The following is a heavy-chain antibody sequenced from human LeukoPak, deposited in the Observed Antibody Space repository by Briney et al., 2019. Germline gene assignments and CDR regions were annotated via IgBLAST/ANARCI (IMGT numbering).Heavy chain of an antibody. CDR2: IWYDGSNK. Sequence: PGGSLRLSCAASGFTFSSYGMHWVRQAPGKGLEWVAVIWYDGSNKYYADSVKGRFTISRDNSKNTLYLQMNSLRAEDTAVYYCARTPGGCSGGSCYSGSFDYWGQGTLVIVSS. J-gene: IGHJ4*02. CDR3: ARTPGGCSGGSCYSGSFDY. V-gene: IGHV3-33*01. CDR1: GFTFSSYG. D-gene: IGHD2-15*01.